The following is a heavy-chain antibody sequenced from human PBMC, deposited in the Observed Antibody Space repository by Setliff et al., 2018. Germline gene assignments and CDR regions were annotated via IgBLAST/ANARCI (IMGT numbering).Heavy chain of an antibody. Sequence: SETLSLTCTISGGSISSYFWTWIRQPAGKGLEWIGRIYTSGSTNYNPSLKSRVTMSIDTSKNQFSLKLTSVTAADTAVYYCVRDLPELTGRSFDPWGQGTQFTVSS. CDR1: GGSISSYF. CDR2: IYTSGST. V-gene: IGHV4-4*07. D-gene: IGHD7-27*01. J-gene: IGHJ5*01. CDR3: VRDLPELTGRSFDP.